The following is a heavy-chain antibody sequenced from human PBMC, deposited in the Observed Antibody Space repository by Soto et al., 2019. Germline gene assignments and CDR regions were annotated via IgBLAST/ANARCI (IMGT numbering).Heavy chain of an antibody. D-gene: IGHD3-10*02. CDR3: AKNLLVPLPDGFEI. V-gene: IGHV1-2*02. CDR1: GYTFTAYY. Sequence: QVQLVQSGAELKKPGASVRVSCKASGYTFTAYYMHWVRQAPGQGLEWMGWIDPDSGGTIYAQKFQGRVTRTRATSITTAYMELSTLRSDDTAVYYCAKNLLVPLPDGFEIWGQGTMVTVSS. J-gene: IGHJ3*02. CDR2: IDPDSGGT.